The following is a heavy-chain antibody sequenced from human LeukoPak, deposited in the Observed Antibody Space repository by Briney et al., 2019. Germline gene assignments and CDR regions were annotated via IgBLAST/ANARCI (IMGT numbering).Heavy chain of an antibody. D-gene: IGHD2-2*01. V-gene: IGHV3-9*01. Sequence: GRSLRLSCAASGFTFDDYAMHWVRQAPGKGLEWVSGISWNSGSIGYADSVKGRFTISRDNAKNSLYLQMNSLRAEDTALYYCAKDRVPAAMRGVPMWFDPWGQGTLVTVTS. CDR2: ISWNSGSI. J-gene: IGHJ5*02. CDR3: AKDRVPAAMRGVPMWFDP. CDR1: GFTFDDYA.